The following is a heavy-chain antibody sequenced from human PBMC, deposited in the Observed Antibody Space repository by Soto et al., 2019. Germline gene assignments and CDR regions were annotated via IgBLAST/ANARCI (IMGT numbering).Heavy chain of an antibody. Sequence: SETLSLTCAVSGYSISSGYYWGWIRQPPGKGLEWIGNIHHSGTTYYNPFLKSRVTISIDRSKNQFSLKLSSVTAADTAVYYCARAGDTMVRGVIIMNYYGMDVWGQGTTVTVSS. J-gene: IGHJ6*02. CDR2: IHHSGTT. CDR3: ARAGDTMVRGVIIMNYYGMDV. D-gene: IGHD3-10*01. V-gene: IGHV4-38-2*01. CDR1: GYSISSGYY.